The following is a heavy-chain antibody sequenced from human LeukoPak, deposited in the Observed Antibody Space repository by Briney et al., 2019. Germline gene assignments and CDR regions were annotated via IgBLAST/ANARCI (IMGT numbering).Heavy chain of an antibody. CDR3: ARVIRSGRYFITDAFDI. D-gene: IGHD1-26*01. Sequence: SETLSPTCAVYGGSFSGYYWSWIRQPPGKGLEWIGEINHSGSTNYNPSLKSRVTISIDTSKNQFSLKLSSVTAADTAMYYCARVIRSGRYFITDAFDIWDQGTMVTVSS. CDR2: INHSGST. CDR1: GGSFSGYY. J-gene: IGHJ3*02. V-gene: IGHV4-34*01.